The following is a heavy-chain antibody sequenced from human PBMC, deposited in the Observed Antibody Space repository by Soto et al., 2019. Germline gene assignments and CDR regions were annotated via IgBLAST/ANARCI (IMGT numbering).Heavy chain of an antibody. CDR2: IYYSGST. CDR3: AREDFWSGFSFDP. J-gene: IGHJ5*02. D-gene: IGHD3-3*01. V-gene: IGHV4-59*01. Sequence: SETLSLTCTVSGGSISSYYWSWIRQPPGKGLEWIGYIYYSGSTNYNPSLKSRVTISVDTSKNQFSLKLSSVTAADTAVYYCAREDFWSGFSFDPWGQGTLVTVSS. CDR1: GGSISSYY.